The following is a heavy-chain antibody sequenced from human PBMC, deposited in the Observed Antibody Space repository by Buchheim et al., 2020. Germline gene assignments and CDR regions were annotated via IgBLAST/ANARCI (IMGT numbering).Heavy chain of an antibody. J-gene: IGHJ4*02. V-gene: IGHV3-23*01. Sequence: EVQLLESGGGLVQPGGSPRLSCAASGFTFSSYAMSWVRQAPGKGLEWVSAISGSGGSTYYADSVKGRFTISRDNSKNTLYLQMNSLRAEDTAVYYCAKDLTGFDWLLYPSSFFDYWGQGTL. D-gene: IGHD3-9*01. CDR1: GFTFSSYA. CDR2: ISGSGGST. CDR3: AKDLTGFDWLLYPSSFFDY.